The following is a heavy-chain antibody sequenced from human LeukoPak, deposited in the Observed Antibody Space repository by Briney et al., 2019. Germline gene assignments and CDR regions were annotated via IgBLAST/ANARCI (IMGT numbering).Heavy chain of an antibody. CDR3: ARGGIVNGYVIDY. CDR1: GGSISSYY. D-gene: IGHD3-22*01. V-gene: IGHV4-59*01. Sequence: PSETLFLTCTVSGGSISSYYWSWIRQPPGKGLEWIGYIYYSGSTKYNASLRSRVTISVDTSKSQFSLKLRSVTVADTAVYYCARGGIVNGYVIDYWGQGTLVTVSS. J-gene: IGHJ4*02. CDR2: IYYSGST.